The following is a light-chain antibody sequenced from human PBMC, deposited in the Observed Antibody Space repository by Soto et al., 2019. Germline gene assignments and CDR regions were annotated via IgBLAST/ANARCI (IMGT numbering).Light chain of an antibody. CDR1: SGHSNYA. J-gene: IGLJ2*01. CDR2: LNSDGSH. Sequence: QSVLTQSPSASASLGASVKLTCTLNSGHSNYAIAWHQQQPDKGPRYLMKLNSDGSHTKGDGIPDRFSGSSSGAERYLTISSLQSEDEADYYCQTWGTGIGFFGGGTKLTVL. CDR3: QTWGTGIGF. V-gene: IGLV4-69*02.